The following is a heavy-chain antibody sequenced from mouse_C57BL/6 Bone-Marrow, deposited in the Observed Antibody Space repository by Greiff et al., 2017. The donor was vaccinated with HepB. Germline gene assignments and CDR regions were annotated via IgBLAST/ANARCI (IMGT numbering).Heavy chain of an antibody. Sequence: EVQGVESGGGLVQPGGSLKLSCAASGFTFSDYYMYWVRQTPEKRLEWVAYISNGGGSTYYPDTVKGRFTISRDNAKNTLYLQMSRLKSEDTAMYYCARPYDYGYYYAMDYWGQGTSVTVSS. CDR1: GFTFSDYY. CDR3: ARPYDYGYYYAMDY. CDR2: ISNGGGST. J-gene: IGHJ4*01. V-gene: IGHV5-12*01. D-gene: IGHD2-4*01.